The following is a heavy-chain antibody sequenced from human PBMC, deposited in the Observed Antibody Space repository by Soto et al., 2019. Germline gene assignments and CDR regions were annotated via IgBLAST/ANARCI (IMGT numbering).Heavy chain of an antibody. CDR1: GGSISSYY. CDR3: ARDQAGRTYYYDSSGYHNWFDP. J-gene: IGHJ5*02. D-gene: IGHD3-22*01. V-gene: IGHV4-59*01. CDR2: IYYSGST. Sequence: SETLSLTCTVSGGSISSYYWSWIRQPPGKGLEWIGYIYYSGSTNYNPSLKSRVTISVDTSKNQFSLKLSSVTAADTAVYYCARDQAGRTYYYDSSGYHNWFDPWGQGTLVTVSS.